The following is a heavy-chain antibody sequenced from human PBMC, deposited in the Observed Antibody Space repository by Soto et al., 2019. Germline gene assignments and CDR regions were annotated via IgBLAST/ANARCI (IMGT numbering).Heavy chain of an antibody. V-gene: IGHV3-23*05. CDR2: IDNSGGIT. CDR1: GFTFSTYA. D-gene: IGHD2-15*01. J-gene: IGHJ4*02. Sequence: GGSLRLSCAASGFTFSTYAMSWVLQAPWKGLEWVSTIDNSGGITYYADSVKGRFTISRDNSKNSLYLQMNSLRAEDTAVYYCARAVGYCSGGSCLNDYWGQGTLVTVSS. CDR3: ARAVGYCSGGSCLNDY.